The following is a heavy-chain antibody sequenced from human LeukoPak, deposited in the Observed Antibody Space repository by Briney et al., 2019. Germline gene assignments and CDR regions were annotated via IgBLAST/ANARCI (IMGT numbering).Heavy chain of an antibody. CDR3: VKGSGTHYYFYYMDV. D-gene: IGHD1-26*01. V-gene: IGHV3-48*03. CDR2: ISGTGSAV. J-gene: IGHJ6*03. CDR1: GFSFITYA. Sequence: GGSRRLSCAASGFSFITYAMNWVRQAPGKGLEWVSGISGTGSAVGYADSVKGRFTVSRDTSKRTVYLRMSGLRVDDTATYYCVKGSGTHYYFYYMDVWGKGTPVTVSS.